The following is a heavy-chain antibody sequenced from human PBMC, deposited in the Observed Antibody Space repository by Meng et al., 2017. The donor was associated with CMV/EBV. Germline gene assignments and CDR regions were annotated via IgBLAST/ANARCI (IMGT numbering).Heavy chain of an antibody. Sequence: GGSLRLSCAASGFTFSSYAMSWVRQAPGKGLEWVSAISGSGGSTYYADSVKGRFTISRDNSKNTLYLQMNSLRAEDTAVYYCVKGIFGVVGAGYYYYYGMDVWGQGTTVTVSS. J-gene: IGHJ6*02. CDR3: VKGIFGVVGAGYYYYYGMDV. D-gene: IGHD3-3*01. V-gene: IGHV3-23*01. CDR1: GFTFSSYA. CDR2: ISGSGGST.